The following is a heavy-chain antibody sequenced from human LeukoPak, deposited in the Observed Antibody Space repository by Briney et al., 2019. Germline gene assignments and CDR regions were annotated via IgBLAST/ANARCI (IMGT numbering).Heavy chain of an antibody. CDR2: IYHSGST. CDR3: ARRTGYSNGWYFDY. V-gene: IGHV4-38-2*02. J-gene: IGHJ4*02. D-gene: IGHD6-19*01. Sequence: KPSETLSLTCTVSGYSISSGYYWGWIRQPPGKGLEWIGSIYHSGSTYYNPSLKSRVTISVDTSKNQFSLKLSSVTAADTAVYYCARRTGYSNGWYFDYWGQGTLVTVSS. CDR1: GYSISSGYY.